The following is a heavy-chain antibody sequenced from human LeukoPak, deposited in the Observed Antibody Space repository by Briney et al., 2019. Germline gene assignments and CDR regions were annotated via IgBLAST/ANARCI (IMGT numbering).Heavy chain of an antibody. CDR2: ISSSSSYI. J-gene: IGHJ4*02. V-gene: IGHV3-21*01. CDR1: GNYW. Sequence: GGSLKLSCAASGNYWMHWVRQAPGKGLEWVSSISSSSSYIYYADSVKGRFTISRDNAKNSLYLQMNSLRAEDTAVYYCARGPTKYCGGDCYSTYFDYWGQGTLVTVSP. CDR3: ARGPTKYCGGDCYSTYFDY. D-gene: IGHD2-21*02.